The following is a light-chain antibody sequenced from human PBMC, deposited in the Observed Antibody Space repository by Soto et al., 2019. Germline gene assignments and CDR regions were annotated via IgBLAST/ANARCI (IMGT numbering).Light chain of an antibody. Sequence: DIQMTQSPSSVSASVVDIVTVTCRASHGIGSWLAWYQKKPGKAPILLIYAASSLQSGVPSTFSDSGSGTDFTLTIISLQPEDCAIYFGQQAKSFPNAFGQGTGRE. CDR2: AAS. CDR3: QQAKSFPNA. CDR1: HGIGSW. J-gene: IGKJ5*01. V-gene: IGKV1-12*01.